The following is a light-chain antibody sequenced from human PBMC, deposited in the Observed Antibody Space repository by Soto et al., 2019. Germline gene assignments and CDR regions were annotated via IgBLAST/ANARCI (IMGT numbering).Light chain of an antibody. V-gene: IGKV3-20*01. CDR2: GTS. Sequence: EIVLTQSPGTLSLSPGERATLSCRASQSVSTTYLGWYQQKPGQAPRLLVYGTSRRATGIPDRFSGSGSGTDFTLTISSLEPEDSAVYYCQHYGSSPPMYTFGQGTKLEIK. J-gene: IGKJ2*01. CDR1: QSVSTTY. CDR3: QHYGSSPPMYT.